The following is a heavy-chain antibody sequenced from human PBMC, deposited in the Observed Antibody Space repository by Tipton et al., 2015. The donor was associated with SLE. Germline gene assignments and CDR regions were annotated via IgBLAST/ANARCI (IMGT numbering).Heavy chain of an antibody. CDR3: ARGDDYGDFWYFDL. J-gene: IGHJ2*01. V-gene: IGHV4-38-2*01. Sequence: TLSLTCAVSGFSLSSGFYWGWIRQPPGKGLEWIGSISYSGSTNYNPSLKSRVTISVDTSKNQFSLKLSSVTAADTAVYYCARGDDYGDFWYFDLWGRGTLVTVSS. D-gene: IGHD4-17*01. CDR1: GFSLSSGFY. CDR2: ISYSGST.